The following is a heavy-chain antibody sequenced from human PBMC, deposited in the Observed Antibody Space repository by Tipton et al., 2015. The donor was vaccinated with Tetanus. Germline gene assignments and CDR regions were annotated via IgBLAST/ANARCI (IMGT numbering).Heavy chain of an antibody. CDR2: SWYDGTDK. D-gene: IGHD2-15*01. Sequence: SLRLSCAASGFIFSSYGIHWVRQAPGKGLEWLADSWYDGTDKYYADSVKGRFTISRDNSKNTLYLQMNSLRAEDTGLYYCAREGVCSGGSGFSGDFDTWGQGTQVTASS. V-gene: IGHV3-33*01. J-gene: IGHJ4*02. CDR3: AREGVCSGGSGFSGDFDT. CDR1: GFIFSSYG.